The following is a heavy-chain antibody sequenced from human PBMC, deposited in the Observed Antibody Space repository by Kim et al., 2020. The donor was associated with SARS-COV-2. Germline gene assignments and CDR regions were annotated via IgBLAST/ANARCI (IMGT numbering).Heavy chain of an antibody. CDR1: GYTFTSYA. D-gene: IGHD2-2*01. CDR3: ARLERIVVVPAATKDYYYYMDV. Sequence: ASVKVSCKASGYTFTSYAMNWVRQAPGQGLEWMGWINTNTGNPTYAQGFTGRLVFSLDTSVSTAYLQISSLKAEDTAVYYCARLERIVVVPAATKDYYYYMDVWGKGTTVTVSS. CDR2: INTNTGNP. V-gene: IGHV7-4-1*02. J-gene: IGHJ6*03.